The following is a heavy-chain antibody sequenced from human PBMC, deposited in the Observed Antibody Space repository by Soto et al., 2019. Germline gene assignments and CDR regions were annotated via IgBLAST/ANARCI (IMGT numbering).Heavy chain of an antibody. V-gene: IGHV4-39*01. CDR2: IHYSGST. Sequence: PSETLSLTCTVSGGSMSSSNYYWGWIRQPPGKGLEWIGSIHYSGSTYYNPSLKSRVTISVDTSKNQFSLKLSSVTAADTAVYYCARGLEDYYVCSGSGWFDPWGQGTLVTVS. J-gene: IGHJ5*02. CDR1: GGSMSSSNYY. CDR3: ARGLEDYYVCSGSGWFDP. D-gene: IGHD3-22*01.